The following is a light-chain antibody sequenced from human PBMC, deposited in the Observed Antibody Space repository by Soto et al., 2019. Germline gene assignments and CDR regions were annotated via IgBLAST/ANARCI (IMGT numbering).Light chain of an antibody. Sequence: EIVMTQSPATLSVSPGEGATLSCKASQNVYNNLAWYQQRPGQPPRLLIYDASTRATGISARFSGSGYGTEFTLTISSLQSEDFAVYFCQPCRYWPLTFGGGTKVDIK. CDR2: DAS. J-gene: IGKJ4*01. CDR1: QNVYNN. CDR3: QPCRYWPLT. V-gene: IGKV3-15*01.